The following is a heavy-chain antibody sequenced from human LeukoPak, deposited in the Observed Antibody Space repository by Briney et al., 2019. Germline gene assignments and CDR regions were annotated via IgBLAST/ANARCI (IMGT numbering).Heavy chain of an antibody. D-gene: IGHD3-22*01. CDR2: ISWDGGST. Sequence: PGGSLRLSCAASGFTFDDYAMHWVRQAPGKGLEWVSLISWDGGSTYYADSVKGRFTISRDNSKNSLYLQMNSLRAEDTALYYCAKGSSRKYYYDSSTLYAWVDYWGQGTLVTVSS. V-gene: IGHV3-43D*03. CDR3: AKGSSRKYYYDSSTLYAWVDY. CDR1: GFTFDDYA. J-gene: IGHJ4*02.